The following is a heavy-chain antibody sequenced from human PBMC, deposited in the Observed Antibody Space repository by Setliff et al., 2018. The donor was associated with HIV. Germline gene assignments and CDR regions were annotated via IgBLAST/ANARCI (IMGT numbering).Heavy chain of an antibody. CDR2: IYYSGST. CDR1: SGSISSTNW. D-gene: IGHD6-19*01. CDR3: ARFRQWLGLDY. J-gene: IGHJ4*02. V-gene: IGHV4-4*02. Sequence: PSETLSLTCVVSSGSISSTNWWSWVRQPPGKGLEWIGYIYYSGSTNYNPSLKSRVTISVDTSKNQFSLKLSSVTAADTAVYYCARFRQWLGLDYWGQGTLVTVSS.